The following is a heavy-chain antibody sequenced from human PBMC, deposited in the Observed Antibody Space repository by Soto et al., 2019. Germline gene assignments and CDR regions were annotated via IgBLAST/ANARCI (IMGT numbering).Heavy chain of an antibody. D-gene: IGHD6-6*01. Sequence: GGSLGLSCAASGFTFSSYSMNVVRQAPVKGLEWVSSISSSSSYIYYADSVKGRFTISRDNAKNSLYLQMNSLRAEDTAVYYCARETQGYEYSSSPYYYYGMDVWGQGTTVTVSS. CDR2: ISSSSSYI. J-gene: IGHJ6*01. CDR3: ARETQGYEYSSSPYYYYGMDV. CDR1: GFTFSSYS. V-gene: IGHV3-21*01.